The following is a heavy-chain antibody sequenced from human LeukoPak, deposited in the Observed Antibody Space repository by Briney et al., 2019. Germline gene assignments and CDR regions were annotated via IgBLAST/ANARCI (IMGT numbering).Heavy chain of an antibody. J-gene: IGHJ4*02. Sequence: GGSLRLSCAASGFTFSSYSMNWVRQAPGKGLEWVSYISSSSSTIYYADSVKGRFTISRDNAKNSLYLQMNSLRAEDTAVYYCARDIRFLEWTPIDYWGQGTLVTVSS. D-gene: IGHD3-3*01. CDR1: GFTFSSYS. V-gene: IGHV3-48*01. CDR2: ISSSSSTI. CDR3: ARDIRFLEWTPIDY.